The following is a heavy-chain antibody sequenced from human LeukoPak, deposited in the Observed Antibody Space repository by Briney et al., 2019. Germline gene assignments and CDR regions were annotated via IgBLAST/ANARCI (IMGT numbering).Heavy chain of an antibody. J-gene: IGHJ4*02. D-gene: IGHD3-9*01. CDR3: AKGGAYDLLTGSDFDH. CDR1: GFTFSSYA. Sequence: PGGSLRLSCAASGFTFSSYAMSWVRQAPGKGLEWVSAISGSGGSTYYADSVKGRFTISRDNSKNTLYLQMNSLRAEDTAVHYCAKGGAYDLLTGSDFDHWGQGTLVTVSS. CDR2: ISGSGGST. V-gene: IGHV3-23*01.